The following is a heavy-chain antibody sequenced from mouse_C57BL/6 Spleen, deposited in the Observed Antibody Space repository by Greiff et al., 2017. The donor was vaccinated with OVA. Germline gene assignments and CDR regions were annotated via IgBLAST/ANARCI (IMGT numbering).Heavy chain of an antibody. V-gene: IGHV5-4*01. J-gene: IGHJ1*03. CDR2: ISDGGSYT. CDR3: ARLGVVTTGWYFDV. CDR1: GFTFSSYA. Sequence: DVQLVESGGGLVKPGGSLKLSCAASGFTFSSYAMSWVRQTPEKRLEWVATISDGGSYTYYPDNVKGRFTISRDNAKNNLYLQMSHLKSEDTAMYYCARLGVVTTGWYFDVWGTGTTVTVSS. D-gene: IGHD2-2*01.